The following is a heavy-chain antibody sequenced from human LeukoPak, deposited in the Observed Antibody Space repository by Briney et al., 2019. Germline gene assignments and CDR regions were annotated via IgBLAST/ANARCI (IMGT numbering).Heavy chain of an antibody. V-gene: IGHV3-64*01. CDR3: ARGGIAVAGYFDY. J-gene: IGHJ4*02. CDR1: GFTFSSYA. D-gene: IGHD6-19*01. Sequence: GGSLRLSCAASGFTFSSYAMHWVRQAPGKGLEYVSAISSNGGSTYYANSVKGRFTISRDNSRNTLYLQMGSLRAEDMAVYYCARGGIAVAGYFDYWGQGTLVAVSS. CDR2: ISSNGGST.